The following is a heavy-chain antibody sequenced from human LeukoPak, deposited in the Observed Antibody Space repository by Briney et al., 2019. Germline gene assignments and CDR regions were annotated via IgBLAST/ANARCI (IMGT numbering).Heavy chain of an antibody. J-gene: IGHJ4*02. CDR2: IYYSGST. CDR1: GGSSSSYY. D-gene: IGHD4/OR15-4a*01. CDR3: ARQSTMVLIFDY. V-gene: IGHV4-59*01. Sequence: SETLSLTCTVSGGSSSSYYWSWIRQPPGNGLEWIGYIYYSGSTNYNPSLKSRVTISVDTSKNQFSLKLSSVTAADTAVYYCARQSTMVLIFDYWGQGTLVTVSS.